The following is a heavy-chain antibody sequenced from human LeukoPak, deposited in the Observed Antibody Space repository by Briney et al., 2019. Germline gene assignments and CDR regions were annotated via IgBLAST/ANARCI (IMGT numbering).Heavy chain of an antibody. V-gene: IGHV3-30*02. D-gene: IGHD3-10*01. CDR3: AKDRVGFGELSNVALDY. CDR2: IRYDGSNK. J-gene: IGHJ4*02. CDR1: GFTFSSYG. Sequence: QTGGSLRLSCAASGFTFSSYGMHWVRQAPGKGLEWVAFIRYDGSNKYYADSVKGRFTISRDNSKNTLYLQMNSLRAEDTAVYYCAKDRVGFGELSNVALDYWGQGTLVTVSS.